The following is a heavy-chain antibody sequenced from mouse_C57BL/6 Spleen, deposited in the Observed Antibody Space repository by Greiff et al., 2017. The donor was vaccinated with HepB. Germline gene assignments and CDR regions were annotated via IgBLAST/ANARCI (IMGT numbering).Heavy chain of an antibody. D-gene: IGHD1-1*01. V-gene: IGHV14-3*01. Sequence: EVQLQQSVAELVRPGASVKLSCTASGFNIKNTYMHWVKQRPEQGLEWIGRIDPANGNTKYAPQFQGKATITADTSSNTAYLQLSSLTSEDTAIYYCARIEVYYYGSSYEYFDVWGTGTTGTVSS. CDR3: ARIEVYYYGSSYEYFDV. CDR1: GFNIKNTY. J-gene: IGHJ1*03. CDR2: IDPANGNT.